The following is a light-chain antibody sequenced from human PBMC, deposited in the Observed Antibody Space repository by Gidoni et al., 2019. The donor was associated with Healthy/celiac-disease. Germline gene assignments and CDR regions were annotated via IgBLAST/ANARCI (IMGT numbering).Light chain of an antibody. CDR2: GNS. CDR3: QSYDSSLSGWV. CDR1: SSNIGAGYD. J-gene: IGLJ3*02. Sequence: QSVLTQPPSVSGAPGQRVTISCTGSSSNIGAGYDVHRYQHLPGTATKLPIYGNSNRPSGVPDRFYGSKSGTSASLAITGLQAEDEADYYCQSYDSSLSGWVFGGGTKLTVL. V-gene: IGLV1-40*01.